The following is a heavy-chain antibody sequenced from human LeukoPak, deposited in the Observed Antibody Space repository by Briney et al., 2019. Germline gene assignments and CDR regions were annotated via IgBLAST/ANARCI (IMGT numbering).Heavy chain of an antibody. D-gene: IGHD6-19*01. V-gene: IGHV4-59*01. CDR2: IYYSGST. CDR3: ARVYSSGWYRIDY. Sequence: PSETLSLTCTVSGGSISSYYWSWIRQPPGKGLEWIGYIYYSGSTNCNPSLKGRVTISVDTSKNQFSLKLSSVTAADTAVYYCARVYSSGWYRIDYWGQGTLVTASS. CDR1: GGSISSYY. J-gene: IGHJ4*02.